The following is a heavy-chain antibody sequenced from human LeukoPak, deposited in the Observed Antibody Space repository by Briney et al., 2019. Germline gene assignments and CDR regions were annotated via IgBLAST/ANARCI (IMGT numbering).Heavy chain of an antibody. CDR1: GFTFTSSA. CDR2: IVVGSGNT. Sequence: SVKVSCKASGFTFTSSAMQWVRQARGQRLEWIGWIVVGSGNTNYAQKFQERVTITRDMSTSTAYMELSSLRSDDTAVYYCARRAPTVVTQQGYYYYMDVWGKGTTVTISS. V-gene: IGHV1-58*02. J-gene: IGHJ6*03. CDR3: ARRAPTVVTQQGYYYYMDV. D-gene: IGHD4-23*01.